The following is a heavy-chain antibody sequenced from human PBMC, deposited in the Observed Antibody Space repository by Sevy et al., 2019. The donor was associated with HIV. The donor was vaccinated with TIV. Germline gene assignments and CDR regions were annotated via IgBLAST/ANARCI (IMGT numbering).Heavy chain of an antibody. CDR1: GFTFSSYG. Sequence: GGSLRLSCAASGFTFSSYGMHWVRQAPGKGLEWVAFIRYDGSNKYYADSVKGRFTISKDNSKNTLYLQMNSLRAEDTAVYYCATSRYCSGGSCYGADYYYGMDVWGQGTTVTVSS. CDR2: IRYDGSNK. V-gene: IGHV3-30*02. J-gene: IGHJ6*02. CDR3: ATSRYCSGGSCYGADYYYGMDV. D-gene: IGHD2-15*01.